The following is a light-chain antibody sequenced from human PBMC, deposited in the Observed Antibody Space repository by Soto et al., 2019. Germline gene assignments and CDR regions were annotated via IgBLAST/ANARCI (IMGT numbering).Light chain of an antibody. V-gene: IGKV3-20*01. CDR1: QSLNSNF. Sequence: EIVLTQSPGTLSLSPGEGATLSCRASQSLNSNFLAWYQQKPGQAPRLLVYAASSRATGIPDRFSGSASGTVFTLTISRLEPEDFAVYYCQQYDTAPPRYTFGQGTKLEIK. CDR3: QQYDTAPPRYT. CDR2: AAS. J-gene: IGKJ2*01.